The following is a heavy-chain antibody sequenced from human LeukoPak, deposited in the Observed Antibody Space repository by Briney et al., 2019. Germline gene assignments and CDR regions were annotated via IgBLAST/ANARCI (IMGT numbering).Heavy chain of an antibody. CDR1: GGTFSSYA. J-gene: IGHJ4*02. V-gene: IGHV1-69*06. Sequence: ASVKVSCKASGGTFSSYAIIWVRQAPGQGLEWMGGIIPIFGTANYAQKFQGRVTITADKSTSTAYMELSSLSSEDTAVYYCARVAQGGSYFDYWGQGTLVTVSS. D-gene: IGHD3-16*01. CDR2: IIPIFGTA. CDR3: ARVAQGGSYFDY.